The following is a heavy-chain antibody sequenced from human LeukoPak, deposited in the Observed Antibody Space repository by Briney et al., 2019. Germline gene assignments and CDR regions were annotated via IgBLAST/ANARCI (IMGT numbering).Heavy chain of an antibody. CDR2: ISYDGSNK. D-gene: IGHD3-22*01. Sequence: PGRSVPLSCTASGFTFSRYAMHWVRQAPGKGLEWVAIISYDGSNKYYAYSVKGRFTISRDNSKNTLFVQMNSLRVEDTAVYYCARMPYDSSGYYGGKNYYYGMDVWGQGTTVTVSS. CDR1: GFTFSRYA. J-gene: IGHJ6*02. V-gene: IGHV3-30-3*01. CDR3: ARMPYDSSGYYGGKNYYYGMDV.